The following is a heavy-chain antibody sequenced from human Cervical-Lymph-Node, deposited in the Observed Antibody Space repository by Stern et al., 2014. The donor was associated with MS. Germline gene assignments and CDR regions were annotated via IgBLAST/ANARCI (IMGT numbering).Heavy chain of an antibody. Sequence: VQLVESGPGLVKPSQTLYLTCTVSGGSISSSGYYWSWIRQPADKGLEWIGRIHDSGSTYYNPSLKSRVPISMDTAKNQFSLKLPSVTAADTAVYYCATTRWDLFTWNWFDPWGQGTLVTVSS. CDR1: GGSISSSGYY. J-gene: IGHJ5*02. V-gene: IGHV4-61*02. CDR2: IHDSGST. CDR3: ATTRWDLFTWNWFDP. D-gene: IGHD1-26*01.